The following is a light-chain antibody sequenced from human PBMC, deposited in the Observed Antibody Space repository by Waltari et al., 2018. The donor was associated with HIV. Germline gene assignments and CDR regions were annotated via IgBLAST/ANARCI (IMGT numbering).Light chain of an antibody. CDR1: STDVGTYNL. Sequence: QSALTQPASVSGSPGQSITLSCTGSSTDVGTYNLVSWYQQHPGKAPKLIIYEDTKRPSGVSKRFSGSKVGNTASLTISGLQADDEADYYCCSYAGSDTFFGTGTKVTVL. CDR2: EDT. V-gene: IGLV2-23*02. CDR3: CSYAGSDTF. J-gene: IGLJ1*01.